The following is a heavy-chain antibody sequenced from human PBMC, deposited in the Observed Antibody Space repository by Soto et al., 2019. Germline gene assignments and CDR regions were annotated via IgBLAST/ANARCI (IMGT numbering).Heavy chain of an antibody. V-gene: IGHV3-23*01. J-gene: IGHJ4*02. CDR3: AREQWEFLH. CDR2: ITGSGGTT. CDR1: GFTFSSYA. D-gene: IGHD1-26*01. Sequence: EVQLLESGGGFVQPGGSLRLSCAASGFTFSSYALSWVRQAPGKGLEWVSAITGSGGTTYYADSVKGRFTVSRDNSKSTLYLQMNSLRADDTAVYFCAREQWEFLHWGQGTLVTVCS.